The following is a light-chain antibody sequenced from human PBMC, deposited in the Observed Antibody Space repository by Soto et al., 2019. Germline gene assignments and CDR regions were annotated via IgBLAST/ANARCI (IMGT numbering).Light chain of an antibody. V-gene: IGLV2-14*01. CDR3: SSYRSIGSLV. Sequence: QSALAQPASVSGSPGQSITISCTGTSSDVGGYHYVSWYQQYPGKAPKVIIYEVSKRPSGISNRFSGSKSGNTASLTISGLQADDEADYFCSSYRSIGSLVFGTGTKVTVL. CDR1: SSDVGGYHY. CDR2: EVS. J-gene: IGLJ1*01.